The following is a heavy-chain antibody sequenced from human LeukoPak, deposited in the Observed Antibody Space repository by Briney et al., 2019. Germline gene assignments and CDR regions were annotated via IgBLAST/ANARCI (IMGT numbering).Heavy chain of an antibody. V-gene: IGHV1-69*04. CDR2: IIPSLGIT. CDR3: AGEGSEVVPAAIRWFDP. D-gene: IGHD2-2*02. J-gene: IGHJ5*02. Sequence: VASVKVSCKASGGTFSTYAIHWVRPAPGLGLGWMGRIIPSLGITNYAQTFQDRVTLTADKSTSTAYMQLNSVRSEDTAVYYCAGEGSEVVPAAIRWFDPWGQGTLVTVSS. CDR1: GGTFSTYA.